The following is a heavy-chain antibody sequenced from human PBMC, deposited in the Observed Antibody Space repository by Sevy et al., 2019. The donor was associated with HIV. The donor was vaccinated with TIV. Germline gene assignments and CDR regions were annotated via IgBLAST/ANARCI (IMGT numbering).Heavy chain of an antibody. D-gene: IGHD3-10*01. Sequence: SETLSLTCIVSGGSISSGSYYWSWIRQPAGKGLESIGRIYSTWSTNYNPSLKSRLIISVDTSKNQFSLKLVSVTAADTAVYYCARNRVWFGDKDAFDIWGQGTIVTVSS. V-gene: IGHV4-61*02. CDR2: IYSTWST. J-gene: IGHJ3*02. CDR3: ARNRVWFGDKDAFDI. CDR1: GGSISSGSYY.